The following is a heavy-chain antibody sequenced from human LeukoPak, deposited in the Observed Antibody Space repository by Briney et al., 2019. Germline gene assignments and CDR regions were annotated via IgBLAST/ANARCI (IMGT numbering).Heavy chain of an antibody. D-gene: IGHD3-10*01. CDR1: GYTFTGYY. Sequence: ASVKVSCKASGYTFTGYYMHWVRQAPGQGLEWMGWISPYNDNKKFLQKLQGRVTMTTDTSTSTAHMELRSLTSDDTAIYYCAREESIGSYQFLHDSWGQGTLVTVSS. CDR3: AREESIGSYQFLHDS. CDR2: ISPYNDNK. J-gene: IGHJ4*02. V-gene: IGHV1-18*04.